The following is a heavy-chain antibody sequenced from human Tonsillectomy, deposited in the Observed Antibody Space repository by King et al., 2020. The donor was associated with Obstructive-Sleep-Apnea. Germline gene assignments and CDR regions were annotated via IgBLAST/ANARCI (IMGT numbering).Heavy chain of an antibody. CDR3: ARDPGSHAFDI. J-gene: IGHJ3*02. Sequence: QLVQSGAEVKKPGSSVKVSCRASGGTFSSYAITWVRQAPGQGLEWMGGIIPILGITNYAQMFQGRVTITADKSTYTVYMELSGLRSEDTAVYYCARDPGSHAFDIWGQGTMVTVSS. V-gene: IGHV1-69*10. CDR2: IIPILGIT. CDR1: GGTFSSYA.